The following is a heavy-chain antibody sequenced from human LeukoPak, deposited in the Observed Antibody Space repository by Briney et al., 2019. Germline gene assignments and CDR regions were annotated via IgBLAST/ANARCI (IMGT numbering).Heavy chain of an antibody. CDR3: ARGSEGYYYDSP. CDR1: GGSISSGGYY. J-gene: IGHJ5*02. V-gene: IGHV4-61*02. D-gene: IGHD3-22*01. CDR2: IYTSGST. Sequence: PSETLSLTCTVSGGSISSGGYYWSWIRQHPGKGLEWIGRIYTSGSTNYNPSLKSRVTMSVDTSKNQFSLKLSSVTAADTAVYYCARGSEGYYYDSPWGQGTLVTVSS.